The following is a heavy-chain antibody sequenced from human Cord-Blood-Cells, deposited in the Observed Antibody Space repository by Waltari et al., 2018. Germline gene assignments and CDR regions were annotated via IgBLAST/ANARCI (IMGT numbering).Heavy chain of an antibody. D-gene: IGHD1-1*01. Sequence: QVQLQQWGAGLLKPSETLSLTCAVYGGSFSGYYWSWIRQPPGKGLEWIGEINHSGSTNYNPSLKSRVTISVDTSKNQFSLKLSSVTAADTAVYYCASAPSTTGTTYYYYYGMDVWGQGTTVTVSS. CDR1: GGSFSGYY. CDR3: ASAPSTTGTTYYYYYGMDV. J-gene: IGHJ6*02. CDR2: INHSGST. V-gene: IGHV4-34*01.